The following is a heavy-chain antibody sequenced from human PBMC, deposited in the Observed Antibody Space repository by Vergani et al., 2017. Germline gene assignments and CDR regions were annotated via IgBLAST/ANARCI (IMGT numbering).Heavy chain of an antibody. CDR2: INHSGST. J-gene: IGHJ6*03. CDR1: GGSFSGYY. V-gene: IGHV4-34*01. CDR3: ARRPGXSSSWYHYYYYMDV. Sequence: QVQLQQWGAGLLKPSETLALTCAVYGGSFSGYYWSWIRQPPGKGLEWIGEINHSGSTNYNPSLKSRVTISVDTSKNQFSLKLSSVTAADTAVYYCARRPGXSSSWYHYYYYMDVWGKGTTVTVSS. D-gene: IGHD6-13*01.